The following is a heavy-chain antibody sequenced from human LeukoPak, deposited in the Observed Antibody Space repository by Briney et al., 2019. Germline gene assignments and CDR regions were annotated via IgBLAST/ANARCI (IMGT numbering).Heavy chain of an antibody. CDR2: INSDGSST. Sequence: GGSLRLSCAASGFTFRNNWMNWIRQAPGKGLVWVSRINSDGSSTSYADSVKGRFTISRDNAKNTLYLQMNSLRAEDTALYYCAGGFNRVAAAGPDYWGQGTLVTVSS. CDR1: GFTFRNNW. V-gene: IGHV3-74*01. J-gene: IGHJ4*02. CDR3: AGGFNRVAAAGPDY. D-gene: IGHD6-13*01.